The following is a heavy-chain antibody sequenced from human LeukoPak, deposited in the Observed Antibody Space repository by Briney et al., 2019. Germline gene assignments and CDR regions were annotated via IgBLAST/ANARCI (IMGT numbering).Heavy chain of an antibody. Sequence: GGSLRLPCAASGFTFSTYAMHWVRQAPGKGLEWVAFISYDGTNKYCADSVKGRFTISRDNSKNTLYLQMNSLRAEDSALYYCAREILTGYAFDIWGQGTMVTVSS. V-gene: IGHV3-30-3*01. J-gene: IGHJ3*02. CDR3: AREILTGYAFDI. D-gene: IGHD7-27*01. CDR1: GFTFSTYA. CDR2: ISYDGTNK.